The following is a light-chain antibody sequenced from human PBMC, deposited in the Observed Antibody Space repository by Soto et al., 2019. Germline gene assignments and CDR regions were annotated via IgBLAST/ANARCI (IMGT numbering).Light chain of an antibody. CDR3: QQYNNWPLT. J-gene: IGKJ4*01. V-gene: IGKV3-15*01. CDR2: FAS. Sequence: EIVMTQSPATLSVSPGERATLSCRASQSVSNNLAWYQQKPGQAPRLLIYFASTRATGIPARFSGSGSGTEFTLTISSLQSEDFAVYYCQQYNNWPLTFGGGTKEEIK. CDR1: QSVSNN.